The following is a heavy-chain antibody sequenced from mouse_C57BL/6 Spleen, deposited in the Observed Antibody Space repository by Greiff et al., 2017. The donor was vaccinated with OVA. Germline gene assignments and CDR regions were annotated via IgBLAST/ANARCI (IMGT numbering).Heavy chain of an antibody. V-gene: IGHV5-17*01. J-gene: IGHJ2*01. CDR3: ARGNWDAYYFDY. CDR1: GFTFSDYG. CDR2: ISSGSSTI. Sequence: EVQRVESGGGLVKPGGSLKLSCAASGFTFSDYGMHWVRQAPEQGLEWVAYISSGSSTIYYADTVKGRFTISRDNAKDTLFLQLTSLRSEDTAMYYCARGNWDAYYFDYWGQGTTLTVSA. D-gene: IGHD4-1*01.